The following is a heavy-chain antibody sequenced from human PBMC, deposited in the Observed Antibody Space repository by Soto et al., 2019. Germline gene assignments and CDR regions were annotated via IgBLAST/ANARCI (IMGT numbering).Heavy chain of an antibody. CDR1: GYTFTNYH. CDR3: ARDSSIVVDGGSCQDY. J-gene: IGHJ4*02. V-gene: IGHV1-46*01. Sequence: ASVKVSCKASGYTFTNYHMHWVRQAPGQGFEWLGIINPSGGSTTYAQKFQGRVTMTSDTSTSTVYMELSSLRSDDTAVYYCARDSSIVVDGGSCQDYWGQGTQVT. CDR2: INPSGGST. D-gene: IGHD2-15*01.